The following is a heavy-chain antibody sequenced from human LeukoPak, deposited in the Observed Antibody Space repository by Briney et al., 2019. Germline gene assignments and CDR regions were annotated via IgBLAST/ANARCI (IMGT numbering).Heavy chain of an antibody. D-gene: IGHD2-15*01. CDR2: IWFDGSNK. CDR3: ARDRLGYCSGGSCYSAYDGFDI. Sequence: GGSLRLSCAASGFTFSSYAMHWVRQAPGKGLEWVAVIWFDGSNKFYADSVKGRFTISRDNSKNTLYLQMNGLRAEDTAVYYCARDRLGYCSGGSCYSAYDGFDIWGQGTMVTVSS. V-gene: IGHV3-33*01. J-gene: IGHJ3*02. CDR1: GFTFSSYA.